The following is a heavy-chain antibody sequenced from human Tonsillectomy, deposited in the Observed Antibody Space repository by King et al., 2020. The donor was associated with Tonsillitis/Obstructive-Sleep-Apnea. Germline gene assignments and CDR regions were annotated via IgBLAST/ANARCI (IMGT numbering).Heavy chain of an antibody. CDR3: ARGVAAVGFMWFDP. Sequence: QLVQSGAEVKKPGASVKVSCKASGYTFTSYAMHWVRQAPGQRLEWMGWINAGNGNTKYSQKFQGRVTITRETSSSTDYMERSSLRSEDTAVYYCARGVAAVGFMWFDPWGQGTLITVSS. CDR1: GYTFTSYA. V-gene: IGHV1-3*01. D-gene: IGHD6-13*01. J-gene: IGHJ5*02. CDR2: INAGNGNT.